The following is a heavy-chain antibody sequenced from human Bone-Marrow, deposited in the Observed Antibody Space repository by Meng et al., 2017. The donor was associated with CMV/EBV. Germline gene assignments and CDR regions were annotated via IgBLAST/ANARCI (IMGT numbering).Heavy chain of an antibody. D-gene: IGHD2-2*01. V-gene: IGHV3-21*01. CDR1: GFTFSSYS. J-gene: IGHJ4*02. CDR3: ARDSVGYCSSTSCFSLDY. CDR2: ISSSSSYI. Sequence: GESLKISCAASGFTFSSYSMNWVRQAPGKGLEWVSSISSSSSYIYYADSVKGRFTISRDNSKNTLYLQMNSLRAEDTAVYYCARDSVGYCSSTSCFSLDYWGQGTLVTVSS.